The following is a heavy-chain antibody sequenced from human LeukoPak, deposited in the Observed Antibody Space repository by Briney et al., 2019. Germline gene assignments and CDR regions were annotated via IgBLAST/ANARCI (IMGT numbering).Heavy chain of an antibody. CDR3: ARDLGSIVVVPATVFDY. V-gene: IGHV1-18*01. CDR1: RYTFTSYV. CDR2: ISAYNGNT. Sequence: ASGRASYQPSRYTFTSYVISWVRQSPGQGLEGMGWISAYNGNTKYAQKLQGRVTMTTDTSPSTAYMELRSLRSDDTAVYYCARDLGSIVVVPATVFDYWGQGTLVTVSS. J-gene: IGHJ4*02. D-gene: IGHD2-2*01.